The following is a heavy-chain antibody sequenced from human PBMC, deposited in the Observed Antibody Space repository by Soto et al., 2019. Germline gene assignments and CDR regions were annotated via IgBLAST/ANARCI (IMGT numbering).Heavy chain of an antibody. D-gene: IGHD2-8*01. CDR1: GYTFTGYY. J-gene: IGHJ5*02. V-gene: IGHV1-2*04. CDR2: INPNSGGT. CDR3: ARGAYCTNGVCYTNWFDP. Sequence: ASVKVSCKASGYTFTGYYMHWVRQAPGQGLEWMGWINPNSGGTNYAQKFQGWVTMTRDTSISTAYMELSRLRSDDTAVYYCARGAYCTNGVCYTNWFDPWGQGTPVTVSS.